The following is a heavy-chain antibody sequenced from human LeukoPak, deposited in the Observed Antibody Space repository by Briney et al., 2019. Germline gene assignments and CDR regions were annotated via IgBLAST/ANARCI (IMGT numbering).Heavy chain of an antibody. Sequence: SETLSLTCAVYGGSFSGYYWSWIRQPPGKGLEWIGEINHSGGTNYNPSLKSRVTISVDTSKNQFSLKLSSVTAADTAVYYCARGRYYDILTGLPAVGGYFDYWGQGTLVTVSS. D-gene: IGHD3-9*01. CDR2: INHSGGT. V-gene: IGHV4-34*01. CDR1: GGSFSGYY. J-gene: IGHJ4*02. CDR3: ARGRYYDILTGLPAVGGYFDY.